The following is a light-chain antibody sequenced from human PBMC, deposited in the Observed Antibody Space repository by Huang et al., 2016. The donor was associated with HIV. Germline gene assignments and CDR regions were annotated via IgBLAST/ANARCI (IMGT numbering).Light chain of an antibody. CDR3: QQSYSAPQT. V-gene: IGKV1-39*01. CDR2: AAS. J-gene: IGKJ1*01. Sequence: DIQMTQSPSSLSASVGDRVTITCRASHSISFYLNWYQQKPGKAPKLLIYAASSLQSGVPSRFSGSGSGTDFTLTISSLQPEDFATYYCQQSYSAPQTFGQGTKVEIK. CDR1: HSISFY.